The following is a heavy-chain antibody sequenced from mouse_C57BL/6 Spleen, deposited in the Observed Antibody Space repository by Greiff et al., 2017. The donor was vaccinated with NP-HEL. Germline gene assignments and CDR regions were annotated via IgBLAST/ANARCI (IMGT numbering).Heavy chain of an antibody. CDR3: ARRGFVSSFDY. J-gene: IGHJ2*01. CDR1: GYAFSSYW. CDR2: IYPGDGDT. D-gene: IGHD1-1*01. V-gene: IGHV1-80*01. Sequence: QVQLQQSGAELVKPGASVKISCKASGYAFSSYWMNWVKQRPGKGLEWIGQIYPGDGDTNYNGKFKGKATLTADKSSSTAYMQLSSLTSEDSAVYYCARRGFVSSFDYWGQGTTLTVSS.